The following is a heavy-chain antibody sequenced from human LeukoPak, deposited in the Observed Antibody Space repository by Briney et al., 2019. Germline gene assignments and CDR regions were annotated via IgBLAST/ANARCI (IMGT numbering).Heavy chain of an antibody. CDR2: SHINGGS. CDR1: GASITTHH. CDR3: ARFGTAAALVEY. Sequence: SETLSLTCTDSGASITTHHWSWIRQSPGKGLEWIGYSHINGGSSYNPSLKSRVTISLDTSENHFSLRLNSVTAADTAVYYCARFGTAAALVEYWGQGTLVTVSS. J-gene: IGHJ4*02. V-gene: IGHV4-4*08. D-gene: IGHD6-13*01.